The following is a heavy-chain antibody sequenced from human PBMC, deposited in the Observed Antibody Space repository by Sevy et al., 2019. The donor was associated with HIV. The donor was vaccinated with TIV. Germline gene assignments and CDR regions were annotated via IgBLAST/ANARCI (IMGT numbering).Heavy chain of an antibody. V-gene: IGHV3-23*01. CDR2: ISGSGGST. CDR1: GFTFSSYA. J-gene: IGHJ6*02. Sequence: GGSLRLSCAASGFTFSSYAMSWVRQAPGKGLEWVSTISGSGGSTSYADSVKGRFTFSRDNSKNTLYQQMNSLRAGETAVDYCAKGHEYCSGGSCYPGGMDVWGQGTTVTVSS. D-gene: IGHD2-15*01. CDR3: AKGHEYCSGGSCYPGGMDV.